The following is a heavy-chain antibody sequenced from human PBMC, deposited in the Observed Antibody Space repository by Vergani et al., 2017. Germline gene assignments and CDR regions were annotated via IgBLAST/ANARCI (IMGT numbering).Heavy chain of an antibody. CDR1: GGPVSSGSYY. V-gene: IGHV4-61*01. Sequence: QVQMQESGPGLVKPSETLSLTCTVSGGPVSSGSYYWSWIRQPPGKGLEWIGYIYYSGSTNYNPSLKIRGKISVDTSKNQFSLKLSSVSAADTAVYYCARSYVLLWCGLDYWGQGTLVTVSS. J-gene: IGHJ4*02. D-gene: IGHD3-10*01. CDR2: IYYSGST. CDR3: ARSYVLLWCGLDY.